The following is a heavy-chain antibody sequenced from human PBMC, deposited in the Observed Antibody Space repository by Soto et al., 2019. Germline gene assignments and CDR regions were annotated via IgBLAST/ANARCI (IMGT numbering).Heavy chain of an antibody. Sequence: PGESLKISCKGSGYSFTSYWIGWVRQMPGKGLEWMGIIYPGDSDTRYSPSFQGQVTISADKSISTAYLQWSSLKASDTAMYYCERLPRVGEWYYYGMDVWGQGTKVTVSS. CDR3: ERLPRVGEWYYYGMDV. V-gene: IGHV5-51*01. J-gene: IGHJ6*02. CDR1: GYSFTSYW. D-gene: IGHD3-16*01. CDR2: IYPGDSDT.